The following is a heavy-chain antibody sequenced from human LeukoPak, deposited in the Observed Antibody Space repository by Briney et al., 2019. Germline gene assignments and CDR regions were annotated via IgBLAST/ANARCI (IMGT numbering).Heavy chain of an antibody. Sequence: SETLSLTCAVYGGSFSGYYWSWIRQPPGKGLEWIGEINHSGSTNYNPSLKSRVTISVGTSKNQFSLKLSSVTAADTAVYYCARASHYYDSSGYFHWGQGTLVTVSS. V-gene: IGHV4-34*01. CDR3: ARASHYYDSSGYFH. D-gene: IGHD3-22*01. CDR2: INHSGST. J-gene: IGHJ4*02. CDR1: GGSFSGYY.